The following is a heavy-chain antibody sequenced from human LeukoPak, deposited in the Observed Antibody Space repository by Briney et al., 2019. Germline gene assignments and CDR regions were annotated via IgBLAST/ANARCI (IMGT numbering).Heavy chain of an antibody. CDR1: GGSISSYY. D-gene: IGHD3-10*01. Sequence: PSETPSLTCTVSGGSISSYYWSWIRQPAGKGLEWIGRIYTSGSTNYNPSLKSRVTMSVDTSKNQFSLKLSSVTAADTAVYYCARVSYGSGSYYTDYWGQGTLVTVSS. CDR3: ARVSYGSGSYYTDY. CDR2: IYTSGST. V-gene: IGHV4-4*07. J-gene: IGHJ4*02.